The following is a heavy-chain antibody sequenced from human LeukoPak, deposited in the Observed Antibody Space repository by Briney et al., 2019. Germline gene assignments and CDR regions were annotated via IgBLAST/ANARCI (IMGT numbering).Heavy chain of an antibody. D-gene: IGHD3-16*01. J-gene: IGHJ6*03. CDR1: GGSISSGDYY. Sequence: SETLSLTCTVSGGSISSGDYYWSWLRQPPGKGLEWVGYIYYSGSTYYNPSLKSRVTISVDTSKNQFSLKLSSVTAANTPVYYCARAPRGDYYYYYYYYMDVWGKGTTVTVSS. CDR2: IYYSGST. V-gene: IGHV4-30-4*08. CDR3: ARAPRGDYYYYYYYYMDV.